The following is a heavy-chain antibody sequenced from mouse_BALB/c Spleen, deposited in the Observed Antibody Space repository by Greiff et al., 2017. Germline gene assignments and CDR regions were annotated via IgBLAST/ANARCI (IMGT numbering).Heavy chain of an antibody. J-gene: IGHJ4*01. Sequence: QVQLQQSGPGLVQPSQSLSITCTVSGFSLTSYGVHWVRQSPGKGLEWLGVIWSGGSTDYNAAFISRLSISKDNSKSQVFFKMNSLQANDTAIYYWARGLLQAMDYWGQGTSVTVSS. D-gene: IGHD2-3*01. CDR1: GFSLTSYG. CDR2: IWSGGST. CDR3: ARGLLQAMDY. V-gene: IGHV2-2*02.